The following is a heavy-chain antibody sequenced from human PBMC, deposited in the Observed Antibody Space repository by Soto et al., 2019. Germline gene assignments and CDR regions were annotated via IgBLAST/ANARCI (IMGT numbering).Heavy chain of an antibody. CDR2: IRSKASNYAK. V-gene: IGHV3-73*01. CDR3: TRLVYCSGDSCSAFDY. Sequence: PGGSLKLSCATSGFTFSCSSMHLVRPASGKGLEWVGRIRSKASNYAKAYAASVKGRFTINRDNSKNTVYMHMNSLKTEDTAVYYCTRLVYCSGDSCSAFDYWGQGTLVTVSS. CDR1: GFTFSCSS. D-gene: IGHD2-15*01. J-gene: IGHJ4*02.